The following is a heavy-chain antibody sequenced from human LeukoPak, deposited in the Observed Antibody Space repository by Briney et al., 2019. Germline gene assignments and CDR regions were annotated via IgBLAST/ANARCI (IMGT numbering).Heavy chain of an antibody. CDR1: GFTFSSYA. J-gene: IGHJ4*02. V-gene: IGHV3-30*02. CDR2: IRYDGSNE. CDR3: ATDFGTKAAARFFFDY. D-gene: IGHD2-2*01. Sequence: GGSLRLSCAASGFTFSSYAMHWVRQAPGEGLEWVAFIRYDGSNEYYADSVKGRFTISKDNSKTTLYLQMNSLRAEDTAVYYCATDFGTKAAARFFFDYWGQGTLVTVSS.